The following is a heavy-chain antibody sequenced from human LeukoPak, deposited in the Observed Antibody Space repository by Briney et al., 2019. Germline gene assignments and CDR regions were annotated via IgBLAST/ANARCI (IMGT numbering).Heavy chain of an antibody. CDR2: IYTSGST. Sequence: SETLSLTCTVSGGSISSGSYYWSWIRQPAGKGLEWIGRIYTSGSTNYNPSLKSRVTISVDTSKNQFSLKLSSVTAADTAVYYCAKDRRITMIVVLNIPLDYWGQGTLVTVSS. CDR3: AKDRRITMIVVLNIPLDY. D-gene: IGHD3-22*01. V-gene: IGHV4-61*02. J-gene: IGHJ4*02. CDR1: GGSISSGSYY.